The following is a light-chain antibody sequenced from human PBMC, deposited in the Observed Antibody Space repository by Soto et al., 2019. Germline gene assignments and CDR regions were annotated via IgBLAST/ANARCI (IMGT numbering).Light chain of an antibody. V-gene: IGKV1-5*01. J-gene: IGKJ1*01. CDR1: QTISTW. CDR3: QQYNSYPWT. CDR2: DAS. Sequence: GDRVTITCRASQTISTWMAWHQQKPGKAPKLLVYDASTLQSGVASRFSGSGSGTEFTLIISGLQPDDSATYYCQQYNSYPWTFGQGTKVDIK.